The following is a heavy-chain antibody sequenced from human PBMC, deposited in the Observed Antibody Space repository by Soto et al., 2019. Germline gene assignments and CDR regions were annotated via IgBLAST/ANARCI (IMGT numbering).Heavy chain of an antibody. CDR3: ARRGYGSRWPNVYMDV. V-gene: IGHV1-46*01. Sequence: ASVKVSCKASGYTFTSYYMHWVRQAPGQGLEWMGIINPSGGSTSYAQKFQGRFTISRDNSENTLYLQMGSLRAEDMALYYCARRGYGSRWPNVYMDVWGQGTTVTVSS. CDR1: GYTFTSYY. D-gene: IGHD6-13*01. CDR2: INPSGGST. J-gene: IGHJ6*03.